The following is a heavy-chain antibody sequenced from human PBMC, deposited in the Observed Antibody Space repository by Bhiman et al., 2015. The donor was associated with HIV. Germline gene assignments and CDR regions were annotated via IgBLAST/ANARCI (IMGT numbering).Heavy chain of an antibody. CDR2: ISSSSSYI. D-gene: IGHD1-26*01. J-gene: IGHJ3*02. V-gene: IGHV3-21*01. CDR1: GFTFSSYS. Sequence: EVQLVESGGGLVQPGGSLRLSCAASGFTFSSYSMNWVRLAPGKGLEWVSSISSSSSYIYYADSVKGRFTISRDNAKNSLYLQMNSLRAEDTAVYYCASQWELPPDAFDIWGQGTMVTVSS. CDR3: ASQWELPPDAFDI.